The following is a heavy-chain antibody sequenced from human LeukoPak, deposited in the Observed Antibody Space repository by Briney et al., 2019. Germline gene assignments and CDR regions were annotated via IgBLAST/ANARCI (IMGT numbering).Heavy chain of an antibody. CDR1: GYTFIGYY. J-gene: IGHJ4*02. Sequence: GASVKVSCKASGYTFIGYYIHWLRQAPGQGLEWMGWISAYNGNTNYAQKLQGRVTMTTDTSTSTAYTELRSLRSDDTAVYYCARVIIARSVTPDYWGQGTLVTVSS. V-gene: IGHV1-18*04. CDR2: ISAYNGNT. D-gene: IGHD4-23*01. CDR3: ARVIIARSVTPDY.